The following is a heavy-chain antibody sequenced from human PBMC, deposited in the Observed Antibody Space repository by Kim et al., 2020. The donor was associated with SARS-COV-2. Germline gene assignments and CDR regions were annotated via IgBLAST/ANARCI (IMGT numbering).Heavy chain of an antibody. V-gene: IGHV3-23*01. D-gene: IGHD5-18*01. CDR2: ISDSGGNT. J-gene: IGHJ6*02. CDR1: GFTFNNYA. CDR3: ATRAYSSGLYGMDV. Sequence: GGSLRLSCAASGFTFNNYAMSWVRQAPGKGLEWVSTISDSGGNTHYADSLRGRFIISRDNSKNTLYLQMDSLRAEDTAVYYCATRAYSSGLYGMDVWGQGTTVTVSS.